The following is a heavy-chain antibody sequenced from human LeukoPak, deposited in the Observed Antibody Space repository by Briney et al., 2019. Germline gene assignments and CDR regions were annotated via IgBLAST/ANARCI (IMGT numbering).Heavy chain of an antibody. D-gene: IGHD2-21*02. CDR2: IYPGDSDT. CDR1: GYSFTSYW. CDR3: ARQKYCGGDCYWDPFDY. V-gene: IGHV5-51*01. Sequence: GESLKISCKGSGYSFTSYWIGWVRQMPGKGLEWMGIIYPGDSDTRYSPSFQGQVTISADKSIRTAYLQWSSLKASDTAMYYCARQKYCGGDCYWDPFDYWGQGTLVTVSS. J-gene: IGHJ4*02.